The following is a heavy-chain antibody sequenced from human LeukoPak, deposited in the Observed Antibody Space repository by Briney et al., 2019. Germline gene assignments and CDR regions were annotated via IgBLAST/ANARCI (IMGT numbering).Heavy chain of an antibody. D-gene: IGHD2-15*01. Sequence: GGSLRLSCAASGFTFSSYWMSWVRQAPGKGLEWVANIKQDGSEKYYVDSVKGRFTISRDNAKNSLYLQMYSLRAEDTAVYYCASDCSGGSCYGVDYWGQGTPVTVSS. J-gene: IGHJ4*02. V-gene: IGHV3-7*01. CDR3: ASDCSGGSCYGVDY. CDR2: IKQDGSEK. CDR1: GFTFSSYW.